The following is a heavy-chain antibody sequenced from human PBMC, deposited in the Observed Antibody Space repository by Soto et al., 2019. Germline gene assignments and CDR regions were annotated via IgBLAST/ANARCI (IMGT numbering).Heavy chain of an antibody. V-gene: IGHV1-8*01. CDR2: MNPNSGNT. Sequence: SVKLTSKACGYTFTSNAINWVRQATGKGLEWMGWMNPNSGNTGYAQKLQGRVTMSTDTSTSTAYMELRSLRSDDMALYCCRRSVGLSCGMDVWGQGTTVTVSS. D-gene: IGHD1-26*01. CDR1: GYTFTSNA. CDR3: RRSVGLSCGMDV. J-gene: IGHJ6*02.